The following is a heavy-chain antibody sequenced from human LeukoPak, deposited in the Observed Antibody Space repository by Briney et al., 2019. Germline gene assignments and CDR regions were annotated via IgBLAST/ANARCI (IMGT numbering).Heavy chain of an antibody. J-gene: IGHJ4*02. CDR1: GGSISSNGYF. CDR3: AKDLPPYY. Sequence: ETLSLTCTVSGGSISSNGYFWSWVRQAPGKGLEWVSAISGSGGSTYYADSVKGRFTISRDNSKNTLYLQMNSLRAEDTAVYYCAKDLPPYYWGQGTLVTVSS. V-gene: IGHV3-23*01. CDR2: ISGSGGST.